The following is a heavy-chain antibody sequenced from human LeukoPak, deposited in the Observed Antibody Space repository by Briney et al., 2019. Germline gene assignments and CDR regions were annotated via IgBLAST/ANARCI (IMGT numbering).Heavy chain of an antibody. D-gene: IGHD5/OR15-5a*01. J-gene: IGHJ4*02. CDR1: GGSFSGYY. CDR3: ARDHSFFQVDY. CDR2: IHSGGST. Sequence: SETLSLTCAVYGGSFSGYYWSWIRQPPGKRLEWIGSIHSGGSTYYIPSVKSRITISADTSKNQFSLKLTSVTAADTAVYYCARDHSFFQVDYWGQGTLVTVSS. V-gene: IGHV4-34*01.